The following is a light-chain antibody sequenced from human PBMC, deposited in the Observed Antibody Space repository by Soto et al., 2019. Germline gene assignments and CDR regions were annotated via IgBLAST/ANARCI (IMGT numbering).Light chain of an antibody. J-gene: IGKJ1*01. CDR3: MQASQLRT. Sequence: IVLTQTPLSSAVTLGQPASFSCGSSESLVHSDGKTYLGWLHLRPGQPPRLLIYQISRRPPGVPDRFSGSVAGTNFTLKISRVEPEDVGIFYCMQASQLRTFGQGTKVEIK. V-gene: IGKV2-24*01. CDR1: ESLVHSDGKTY. CDR2: QIS.